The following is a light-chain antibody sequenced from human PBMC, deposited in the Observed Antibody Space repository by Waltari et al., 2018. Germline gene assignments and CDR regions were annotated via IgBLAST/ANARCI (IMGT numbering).Light chain of an antibody. Sequence: QSALTQPASVSGSLGQSITISCTGTNSDVGSYNVVSWHQQHPGKAPKLLLYGVTKRPSVVSTSFSGSKSGNTASMTISGLQAEDEADYYCSSYAGDNIVVFGGGTRLTVV. CDR3: SSYAGDNIVV. CDR2: GVT. V-gene: IGLV2-23*02. J-gene: IGLJ2*01. CDR1: NSDVGSYNV.